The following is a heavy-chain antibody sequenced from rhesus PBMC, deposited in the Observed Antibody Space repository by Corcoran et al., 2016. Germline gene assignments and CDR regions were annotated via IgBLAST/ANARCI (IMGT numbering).Heavy chain of an antibody. D-gene: IGHD1-14*01. V-gene: IGHV4S19*01. CDR2: ISGSSGST. CDR3: AREWGNGNYGLDS. J-gene: IGHJ6*01. Sequence: QVQLQESGPGLVKPSETLSLTCAVSGGSVSSSNWWSWIRQPPGKGLEWIGYISGSSGSTYYNPSLKNRVTISKDASKNQFSLKLSSVTAADTAVYYCAREWGNGNYGLDSWGQGVVVTVSS. CDR1: GGSVSSSNW.